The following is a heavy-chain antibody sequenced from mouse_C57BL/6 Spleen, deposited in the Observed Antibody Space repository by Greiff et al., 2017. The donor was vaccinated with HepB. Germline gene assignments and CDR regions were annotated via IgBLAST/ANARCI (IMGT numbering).Heavy chain of an antibody. V-gene: IGHV1-69*01. J-gene: IGHJ2*01. D-gene: IGHD1-1*02. CDR3: ARELWVY. CDR2: IDPSDSYT. Sequence: VQLQQSGAELVMPGASVKLSCKASGYTFTSYWMHWVKQRPGQGLEWIGEIDPSDSYTNYNQKFKGKSTLTVDKSSSTAYMQLSSLTSEDSAVYYCARELWVYWGQGTTLTVSS. CDR1: GYTFTSYW.